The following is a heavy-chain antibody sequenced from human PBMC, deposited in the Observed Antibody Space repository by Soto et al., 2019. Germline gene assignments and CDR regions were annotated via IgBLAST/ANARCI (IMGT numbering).Heavy chain of an antibody. V-gene: IGHV6-1*01. D-gene: IGHD5-12*01. CDR3: AKGDNLGPKTGYAFDP. J-gene: IGHJ5*02. CDR2: TYSRSKWYN. Sequence: SQTLSLTCAISGDSVSSNTASWNWVRQSPSRGLEWLGRTYSRSKWYNDYAVSVKSLIIINPDTSKNQFSLQLNSVTPEDTAVYYCAKGDNLGPKTGYAFDPWGQGILVTVSS. CDR1: GDSVSSNTAS.